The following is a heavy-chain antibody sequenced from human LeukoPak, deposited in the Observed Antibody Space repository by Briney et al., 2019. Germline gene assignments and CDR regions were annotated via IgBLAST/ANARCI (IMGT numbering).Heavy chain of an antibody. J-gene: IGHJ2*01. CDR1: GYTFTSYY. D-gene: IGHD3-16*01. CDR2: INPSGGST. CDR3: AGLSSPLNLRYWYFDL. Sequence: ASVKVSCKASGYTFTSYYMHWVRQAPGQGLEWMGIINPSGGSTSYAQKFQGRVTMTRDMSTSTVYMELSSLRSEDTAVYYCAGLSSPLNLRYWYFDLWGRGTLVTVSS. V-gene: IGHV1-46*03.